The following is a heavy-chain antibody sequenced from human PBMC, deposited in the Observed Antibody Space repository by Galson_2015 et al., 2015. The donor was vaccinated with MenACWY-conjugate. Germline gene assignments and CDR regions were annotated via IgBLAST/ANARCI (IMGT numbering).Heavy chain of an antibody. Sequence: SLRLSCAASGFTFSSYSMNWVRQAPGEGLEWVSYISSSSSTIYYADSVKGRFTISRDNAKNSLYLQMSSLRAEDTAVYYCARAAPLNISYYYYGMDVWGQGTTVTVSS. J-gene: IGHJ6*02. V-gene: IGHV3-48*04. D-gene: IGHD2/OR15-2a*01. CDR1: GFTFSSYS. CDR2: ISSSSSTI. CDR3: ARAAPLNISYYYYGMDV.